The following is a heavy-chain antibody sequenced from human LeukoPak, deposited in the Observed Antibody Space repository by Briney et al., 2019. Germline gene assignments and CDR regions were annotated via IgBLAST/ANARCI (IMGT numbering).Heavy chain of an antibody. V-gene: IGHV4-34*01. CDR1: GGSFSGYY. J-gene: IGHJ4*02. CDR2: INHSGST. D-gene: IGHD6-19*01. CDR3: ARDYPVAGIDY. Sequence: PSETLSLTCAVYGGSFSGYYWSWIRQPPGKGLEWIGEINHSGSTNYNPSLKSRVTISVDTSKNQFSLKLSSVTAADTAVYYCARDYPVAGIDYWGQGALVTVSS.